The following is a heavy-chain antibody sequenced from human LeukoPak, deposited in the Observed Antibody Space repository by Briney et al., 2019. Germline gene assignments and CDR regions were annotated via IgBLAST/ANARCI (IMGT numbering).Heavy chain of an antibody. CDR2: IYSGGST. J-gene: IGHJ4*02. Sequence: GGSLRLSCAASGFIVSSNYMSWVRQAPGKGLEWVSVIYSGGSTYYADSVKGRFTISRDNSKNTLYLQMNSLRAEDTAVYYCAHSSGSLGEDYWGQGTLVTVSS. D-gene: IGHD3-22*01. CDR1: GFIVSSNY. CDR3: AHSSGSLGEDY. V-gene: IGHV3-53*01.